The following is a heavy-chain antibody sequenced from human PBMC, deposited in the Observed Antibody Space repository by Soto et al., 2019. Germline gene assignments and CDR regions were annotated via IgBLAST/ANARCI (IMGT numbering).Heavy chain of an antibody. V-gene: IGHV4-59*08. J-gene: IGHJ5*02. CDR1: GGSISSYY. CDR3: ARKVITMVRGVTLGNWFDP. D-gene: IGHD3-10*01. CDR2: IYYSGST. Sequence: SETLSLTCTVSGGSISSYYWSWIRQPPGKGLEWIGYIYYSGSTNYNPSLKSRNTISEDTSKNQLSMKLSSVTAADTAVYYCARKVITMVRGVTLGNWFDPWGQGTLVTVS.